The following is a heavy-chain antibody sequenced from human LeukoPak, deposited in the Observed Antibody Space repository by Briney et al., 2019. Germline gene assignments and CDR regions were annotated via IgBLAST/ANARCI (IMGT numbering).Heavy chain of an antibody. CDR3: ANEYGSGSSHFDY. CDR2: ISYDGSNK. J-gene: IGHJ4*02. Sequence: GGSLRLSCAASGFTFSSYGMHWVRQAPGKGLEWVAVISYDGSNKYYADSVKGRFTISRDNSKNTLYLQMNSLRAEDTAVYYCANEYGSGSSHFDYWGQGTLVTVSS. D-gene: IGHD3-10*01. V-gene: IGHV3-30*18. CDR1: GFTFSSYG.